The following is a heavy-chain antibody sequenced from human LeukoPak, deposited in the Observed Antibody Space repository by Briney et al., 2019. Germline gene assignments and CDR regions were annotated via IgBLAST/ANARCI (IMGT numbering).Heavy chain of an antibody. CDR1: GFTFTNYG. Sequence: GTLRLSCAASGFTFTNYGMIWVRQAPGKGLEWVSAISGSGRSTYYADSVKGRFTISRDNSKNTLYLQMNSLRAEDTAVYYCAKDPRVTITVTSYFEYWGQGTLVTVSS. CDR2: ISGSGRST. V-gene: IGHV3-23*01. J-gene: IGHJ4*02. CDR3: AKDPRVTITVTSYFEY. D-gene: IGHD4-17*01.